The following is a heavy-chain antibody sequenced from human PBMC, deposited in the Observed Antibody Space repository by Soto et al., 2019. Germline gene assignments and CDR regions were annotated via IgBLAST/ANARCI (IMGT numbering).Heavy chain of an antibody. J-gene: IGHJ6*03. Sequence: EVQLAESGGGLAQPGGSLRLSCAASGFTLSGYAMDWVRQAPGKGLENVSGICSNGVGKYYAKSVQGRFTITRDNSKNTVYLQMVSLRPEDMAVYYCARRARPDFYYMDVWGKGTTVTVSS. CDR2: ICSNGVGK. CDR3: ARRARPDFYYMDV. V-gene: IGHV3-64*01. D-gene: IGHD6-6*01. CDR1: GFTLSGYA.